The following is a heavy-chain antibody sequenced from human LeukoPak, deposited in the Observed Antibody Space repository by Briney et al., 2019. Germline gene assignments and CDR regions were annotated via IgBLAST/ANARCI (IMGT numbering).Heavy chain of an antibody. CDR2: NDDQ. V-gene: IGHV2-5*01. D-gene: IGHD3-3*01. J-gene: IGHJ3*01. Sequence: NDDQRYSPSLKSRLTITKDTSKNQVVLTMTNMDPVDTATYYCAHTKRITVFGVVIHDAFDAWGQGTMVTVSS. CDR3: AHTKRITVFGVVIHDAFDA.